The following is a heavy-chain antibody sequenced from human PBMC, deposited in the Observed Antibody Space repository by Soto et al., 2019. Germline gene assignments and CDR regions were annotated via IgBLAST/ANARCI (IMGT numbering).Heavy chain of an antibody. CDR2: IYHTGTT. J-gene: IGHJ2*01. V-gene: IGHV4-4*02. CDR3: ASLFGP. CDR1: GGSLISTNW. Sequence: SETLSLTCAVSGGSLISTNWWTWIRQPPGKGLEWIGEIYHTGTTSYNPSLRSRVTMLLDRSKNEFSLNLNSVTATDTAVYYCASLFGPWGRGTLVTVSS.